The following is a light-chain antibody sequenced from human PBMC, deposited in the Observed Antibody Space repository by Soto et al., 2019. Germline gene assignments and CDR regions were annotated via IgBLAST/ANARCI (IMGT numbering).Light chain of an antibody. CDR3: QQSYTSWWT. CDR1: QSVSSN. J-gene: IGKJ1*01. V-gene: IGKV3D-15*01. CDR2: GAS. Sequence: EIVMTQSPATLSVSPGERATLSCRASQSVSSNLAWYQQKPGQAPRLLIYGASTRATGIPSRFTGSGSGTDFTLTISSLQPEDFATYYCQQSYTSWWTFGQGTKVDIK.